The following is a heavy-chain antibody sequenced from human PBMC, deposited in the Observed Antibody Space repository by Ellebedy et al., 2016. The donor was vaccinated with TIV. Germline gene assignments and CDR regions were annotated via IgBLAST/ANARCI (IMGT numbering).Heavy chain of an antibody. V-gene: IGHV3-7*01. J-gene: IGHJ4*02. CDR2: IKQDGSEK. CDR1: GFIFSSYW. Sequence: PGGSLRLSCAASGFIFSSYWMSWVRQAPGKGLEWVANIKQDGSEKYYVDSVKGRFTISRDNAKNSLYVQMNSLRAEDTAVYYCARDQSGDLDYWGQGTLVTVSS. CDR3: ARDQSGDLDY. D-gene: IGHD7-27*01.